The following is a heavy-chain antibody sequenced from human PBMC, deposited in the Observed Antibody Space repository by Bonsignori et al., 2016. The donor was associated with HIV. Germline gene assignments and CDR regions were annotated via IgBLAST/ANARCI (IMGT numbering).Heavy chain of an antibody. V-gene: IGHV3-48*03. J-gene: IGHJ4*02. CDR1: GFTFSSYE. CDR3: ARGPRGIVVYYYFDY. CDR2: ISSSGSTI. Sequence: GESLKISCAASGFTFSSYEMNWVRQAPGKGLEWVSYISSSGSTIYYADSVKGRFTISRDNAKNSLYLQMNSLRAEDTAVYYCARGPRGIVVYYYFDYWGQGTLVTSPQ. D-gene: IGHD3-22*01.